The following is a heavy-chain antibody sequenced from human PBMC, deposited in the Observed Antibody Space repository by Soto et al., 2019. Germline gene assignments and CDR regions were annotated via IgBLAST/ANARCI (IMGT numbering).Heavy chain of an antibody. V-gene: IGHV4-59*01. Sequence: QVQLQESGPGLVKPSETLSLTCTVSGGSISSYYWSWIRQPPGKGLEWIGYIYYSGSTNYNPSLKSRVTISVDTSKNQFSLKLSSVTAADTAVYYCARGDGPAAADHYFDYWGQGTLVTVSS. CDR3: ARGDGPAAADHYFDY. J-gene: IGHJ4*02. CDR1: GGSISSYY. CDR2: IYYSGST. D-gene: IGHD6-13*01.